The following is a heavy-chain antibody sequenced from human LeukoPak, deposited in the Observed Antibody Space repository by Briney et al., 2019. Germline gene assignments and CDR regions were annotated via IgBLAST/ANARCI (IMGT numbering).Heavy chain of an antibody. V-gene: IGHV3-21*01. J-gene: IGHJ4*02. Sequence: GGSLRLSCAASGFTFSSYSMSWVRQAPGKGLEWVSSISSSSSYIYYADSVKGRFTISRDNAKNSLYLQMNSLRVEDTAVYYCARGSSSSWSDYWGQGTLVTVSS. CDR1: GFTFSSYS. D-gene: IGHD6-13*01. CDR3: ARGSSSSWSDY. CDR2: ISSSSSYI.